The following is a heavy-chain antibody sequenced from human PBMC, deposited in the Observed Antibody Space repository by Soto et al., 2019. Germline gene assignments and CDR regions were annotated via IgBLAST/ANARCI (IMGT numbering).Heavy chain of an antibody. Sequence: HPGGSLRLSCAASGFTFSSYAMHWVRQAPGKGLEWVAIISYDGYNKYYADSVKGRFTISRDNSKNTLYLQMNSLRVEDTAVYYCARGGANRPYYYGMDLWGQGTTVTVSS. V-gene: IGHV3-30-3*01. CDR2: ISYDGYNK. CDR1: GFTFSSYA. CDR3: ARGGANRPYYYGMDL. J-gene: IGHJ6*02. D-gene: IGHD2-21*01.